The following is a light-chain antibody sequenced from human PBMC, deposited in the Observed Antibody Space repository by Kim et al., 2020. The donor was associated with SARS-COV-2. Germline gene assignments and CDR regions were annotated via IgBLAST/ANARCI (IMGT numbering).Light chain of an antibody. CDR2: QAS. CDR3: KQYETYWT. Sequence: DIQMSQSPSTLSAFVGNIVTITCRASQSVDSWLAWYQQQPGKAPKLLIYQASKLASGVPSRFSGSGSGTDFTLTISNLQPDDSAIYYCKQYETYWTFGPGTKVDIK. V-gene: IGKV1-5*03. CDR1: QSVDSW. J-gene: IGKJ1*01.